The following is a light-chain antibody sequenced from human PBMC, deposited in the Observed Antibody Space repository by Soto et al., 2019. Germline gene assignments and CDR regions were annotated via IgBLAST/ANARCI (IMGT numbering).Light chain of an antibody. J-gene: IGKJ4*01. CDR1: QSVSSH. Sequence: ELALPPSPGPLSLPPGQRATLSCRASQSVSSHLAWYQQKPGQAPRLLIYGASSRATGIPDRFSGSGSGTDFTLTISRLEPEDFAVYYCQQYGSSPLTFGGGTKVDIK. CDR2: GAS. CDR3: QQYGSSPLT. V-gene: IGKV3-20*01.